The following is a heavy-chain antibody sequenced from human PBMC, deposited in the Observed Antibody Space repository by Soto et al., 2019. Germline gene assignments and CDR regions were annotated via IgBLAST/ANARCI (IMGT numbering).Heavy chain of an antibody. CDR2: SSGSGGST. CDR3: PKDRTITMRGVRHAFDI. J-gene: IGHJ3*02. CDR1: GFTSSSYA. Sequence: EVQLLESGGGLVQPGGSLRLSCAASGFTSSSYAMSWVRQAPGKGLEWVSGSSGSGGSTYYADSVKGRFTISRDNSKITVYQQMNSLRAEDTAVYYSPKDRTITMRGVRHAFDIWGQGTM. V-gene: IGHV3-23*01. D-gene: IGHD3-22*01.